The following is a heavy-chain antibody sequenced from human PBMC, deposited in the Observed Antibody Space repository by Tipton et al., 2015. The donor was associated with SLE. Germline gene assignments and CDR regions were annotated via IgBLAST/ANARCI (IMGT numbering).Heavy chain of an antibody. D-gene: IGHD6-13*01. J-gene: IGHJ4*02. V-gene: IGHV4-39*02. CDR1: GGSISSSRYY. CDR3: ARDQQLAGFDY. CDR2: IYYSGST. Sequence: TLSLTCTVSGGSISSSRYYWDWIRQPPGKGLEWIGSIYYSGSTYYNPSLKSRVTISVDTSNNHFSLRLTSVTAADTAVYYCARDQQLAGFDYWGQGTLVTVSS.